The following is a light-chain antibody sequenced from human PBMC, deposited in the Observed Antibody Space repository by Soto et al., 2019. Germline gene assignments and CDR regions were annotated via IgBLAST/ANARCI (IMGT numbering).Light chain of an antibody. CDR1: QSVSSK. J-gene: IGKJ1*01. V-gene: IGKV3-15*01. CDR3: QQYNNWPWT. CDR2: GAS. Sequence: MVMTQSPATLSVSPGERATLSCRASQSVSSKLAWYQEKPGQAPRLLIYGASARATGIPARFSGSGSGTEFTLTISSLQSEDFAVYYCQQYNNWPWTFGQGTKVEIK.